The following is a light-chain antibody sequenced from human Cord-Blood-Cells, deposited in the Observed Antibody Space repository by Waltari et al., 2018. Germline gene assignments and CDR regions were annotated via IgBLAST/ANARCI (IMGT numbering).Light chain of an antibody. V-gene: IGKV4-1*01. CDR1: QSVLYSSNNKNY. CDR2: WAS. J-gene: IGKJ2*01. CDR3: QQYYSTPYT. Sequence: DIVMTQSPDSLAVSLGERATINCKSSQSVLYSSNNKNYLAGYHQKPGQPPKLLIYWASTRETGVPDRFSGSESGTDFTLTISSLQAEDVAVYYCQQYYSTPYTFGQGTKLEIK.